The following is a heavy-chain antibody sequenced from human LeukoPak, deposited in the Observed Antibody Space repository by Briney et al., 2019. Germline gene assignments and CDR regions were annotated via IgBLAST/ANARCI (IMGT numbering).Heavy chain of an antibody. CDR2: INPDGTST. CDR3: ARDAGDCGGDCPRWFDP. D-gene: IGHD2-21*02. J-gene: IGHJ5*02. CDR1: GFTFSSYW. Sequence: GGSLRLSCAASGFTFSSYWMHWVRQAPGKGLVWVSRINPDGTSTSYADSVKGRFTISRDNAKNTVDLQMSSLRGEDTAVYYCARDAGDCGGDCPRWFDPWGQGTLVTVSS. V-gene: IGHV3-74*01.